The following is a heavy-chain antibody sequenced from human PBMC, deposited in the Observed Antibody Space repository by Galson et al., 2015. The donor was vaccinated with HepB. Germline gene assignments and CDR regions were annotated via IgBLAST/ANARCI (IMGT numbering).Heavy chain of an antibody. Sequence: SLRLSCAASGFSFSSYAMHWVRQTPGKGLVWVAVVSFDGKNENYAESVQGSFTISRDNSKNTLYLQMNSMRAEDTAVYYCAKDGLNSDFWSGNSYYYVYMDVWGNGTTLIVSS. J-gene: IGHJ6*04. CDR3: AKDGLNSDFWSGNSYYYVYMDV. D-gene: IGHD3-3*01. CDR2: VSFDGKNE. CDR1: GFSFSSYA. V-gene: IGHV3-30*18.